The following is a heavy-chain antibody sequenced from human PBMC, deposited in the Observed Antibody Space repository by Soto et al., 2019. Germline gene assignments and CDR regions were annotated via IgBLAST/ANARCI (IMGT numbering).Heavy chain of an antibody. Sequence: EVQLLESGGGLVQPGGSLRLSCAASCFTFSGFAMNLVLQPPGKGLEWVSSVDYTGSYTFYAASVKGRFTISRDNSKNMVYLELNSLRAEETAVYYCAKRSGGFSEFDYWGQGTLVIVSS. J-gene: IGHJ4*02. CDR3: AKRSGGFSEFDY. D-gene: IGHD5-12*01. CDR2: VDYTGSYT. V-gene: IGHV3-23*01. CDR1: CFTFSGFA.